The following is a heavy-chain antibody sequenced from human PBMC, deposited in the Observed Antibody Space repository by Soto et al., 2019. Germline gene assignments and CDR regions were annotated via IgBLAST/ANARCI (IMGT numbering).Heavy chain of an antibody. V-gene: IGHV4-59*01. CDR2: IYYSGRT. CDR1: GDSITTYF. CDR3: ARDWEGRGYYYGLDV. D-gene: IGHD1-26*01. Sequence: SETLSLTCTVSGDSITTYFWSWIRRPPGKGLEWIGHIYYSGRTKYSPSLKSRVTISVDTSNNQFSLKLSSVTAADTAVYYCARDWEGRGYYYGLDVWGQGTTVTVSS. J-gene: IGHJ6*02.